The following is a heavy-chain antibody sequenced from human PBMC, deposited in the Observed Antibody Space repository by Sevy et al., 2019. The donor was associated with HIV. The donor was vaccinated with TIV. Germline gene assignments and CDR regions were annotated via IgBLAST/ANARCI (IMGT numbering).Heavy chain of an antibody. Sequence: ASVKVSCKASGYTFTGYYMHWVRQAPGQGLEWMGRINPNSGGTNYAQKFQGRVTMTRDTSISTAYMELSRLRSDDTVVYYCAREWRYCSSTSCYRGYGMDVWGQGTTVTVSS. J-gene: IGHJ6*02. V-gene: IGHV1-2*05. D-gene: IGHD2-2*01. CDR3: AREWRYCSSTSCYRGYGMDV. CDR1: GYTFTGYY. CDR2: INPNSGGT.